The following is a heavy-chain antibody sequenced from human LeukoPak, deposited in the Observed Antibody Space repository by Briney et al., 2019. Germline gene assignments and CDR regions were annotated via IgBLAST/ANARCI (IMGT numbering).Heavy chain of an antibody. V-gene: IGHV4-34*01. CDR2: INHSGST. J-gene: IGHJ4*02. D-gene: IGHD1-26*01. CDR3: AREGVGATPDY. CDR1: GGSFSGYY. Sequence: SETLSLTCAVYGGSFSGYYWSWIRQPPGKGLEWIGEINHSGSTNYNPSLKSRVTISVDTSKNQFSLKLSSVTAADTAVYYCAREGVGATPDYWGQGTLVTVSS.